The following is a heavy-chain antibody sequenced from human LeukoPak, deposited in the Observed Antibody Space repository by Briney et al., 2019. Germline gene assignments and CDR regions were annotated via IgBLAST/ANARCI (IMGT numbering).Heavy chain of an antibody. CDR2: ISGSGGST. D-gene: IGHD3-9*01. Sequence: PGGSLRLSCAASGFTFSNYAMSWVRQAPGKGLEWVSAISGSGGSTYYADSVKGRFTISRDNSKNTLYLQMNSLRAEDTAVYYCAKGERGRRYFDWAHYYYYGMDVWGQGTTVTVSS. CDR3: AKGERGRRYFDWAHYYYYGMDV. J-gene: IGHJ6*02. V-gene: IGHV3-23*01. CDR1: GFTFSNYA.